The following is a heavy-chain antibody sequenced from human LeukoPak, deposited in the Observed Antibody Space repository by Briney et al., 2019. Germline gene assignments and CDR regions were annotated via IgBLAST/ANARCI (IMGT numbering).Heavy chain of an antibody. J-gene: IGHJ3*02. Sequence: GGSLRLSCAASGFTFSSYGMHWVRQAPGKGLEWVAFIRYDGSNKYYADSVKGRFTISRDNSKNTLYLQMDSLRAEDTAVYYCASALSGGITIDPHDAFDIWGQGTMVTVSS. CDR2: IRYDGSNK. CDR3: ASALSGGITIDPHDAFDI. D-gene: IGHD3-10*01. CDR1: GFTFSSYG. V-gene: IGHV3-30*02.